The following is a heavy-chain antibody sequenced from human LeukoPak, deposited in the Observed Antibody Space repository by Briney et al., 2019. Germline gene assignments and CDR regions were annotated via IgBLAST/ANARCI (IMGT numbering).Heavy chain of an antibody. J-gene: IGHJ3*02. Sequence: ASVKVSCKASGYTFTGYYMHWVRQAPGQGLEWMGWINPNSGGTNYAQKFQGRVTMTRDTSISTAYMELSRLRSDDTAVYYCARAKITMIVVGKNAFDIWGQGTMVTVSS. CDR3: ARAKITMIVVGKNAFDI. CDR1: GYTFTGYY. D-gene: IGHD3-22*01. V-gene: IGHV1-2*02. CDR2: INPNSGGT.